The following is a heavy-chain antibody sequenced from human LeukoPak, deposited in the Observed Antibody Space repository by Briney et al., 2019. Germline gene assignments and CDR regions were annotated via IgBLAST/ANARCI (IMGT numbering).Heavy chain of an antibody. V-gene: IGHV3-15*01. CDR3: ATDGPSPWGLRYFDY. CDR1: GFTFSDAW. CDR2: VKSKTDGVTT. D-gene: IGHD7-27*01. J-gene: IGHJ4*02. Sequence: GGSLRLSCAASGFTFSDAWMSWVRQAPGKGLEWVGRVKSKTDGVTTDYAAPVKGRITISRDDSKSTVYLQMNSLKTEDTAVYYCATDGPSPWGLRYFDYWGQGTLVTVSS.